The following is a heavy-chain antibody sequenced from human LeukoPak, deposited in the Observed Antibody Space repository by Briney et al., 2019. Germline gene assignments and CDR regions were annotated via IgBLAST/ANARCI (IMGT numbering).Heavy chain of an antibody. Sequence: SETLSLTCAVYGGSFSGYYWSWIRQPPGKGLEWIGEINHSGSTNYNPSLKSRVTISVDTSKNQFSLKLSSVTAADTAVYYCARGREMVRGVYKDYYYYYMDVWGKGTTVTVSS. V-gene: IGHV4-34*01. J-gene: IGHJ6*03. D-gene: IGHD3-10*01. CDR2: INHSGST. CDR1: GGSFSGYY. CDR3: ARGREMVRGVYKDYYYYYMDV.